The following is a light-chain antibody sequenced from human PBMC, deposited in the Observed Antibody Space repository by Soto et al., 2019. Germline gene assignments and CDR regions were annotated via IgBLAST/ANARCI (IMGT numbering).Light chain of an antibody. Sequence: DIVLTQSPDSLTVSLGERATINCKSSQSVLFSSNNKNSLAWYEQTPGQTPKLLSYWASTREYGVPGRFSGGGSGTDFTLTISSLQAEDVAVYYCQQYYSTPRTFGQGTKLEIK. CDR2: WAS. CDR3: QQYYSTPRT. V-gene: IGKV4-1*01. CDR1: QSVLFSSNNKNS. J-gene: IGKJ2*01.